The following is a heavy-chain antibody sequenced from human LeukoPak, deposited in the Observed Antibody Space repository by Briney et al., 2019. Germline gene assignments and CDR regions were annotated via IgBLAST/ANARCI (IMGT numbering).Heavy chain of an antibody. J-gene: IGHJ5*02. V-gene: IGHV4-39*02. Sequence: SETLSLTSTVSGGSISSSSYYWGWIRQTPGKGLEWIGRIYYSGSTYYNPSLKSRVTISVDTSKNQFSLKLSSVTAADTAVYYCARDFKESNWNEGHWFDPWGQGTLLTVSS. CDR3: ARDFKESNWNEGHWFDP. CDR2: IYYSGST. CDR1: GGSISSSSYY. D-gene: IGHD1-20*01.